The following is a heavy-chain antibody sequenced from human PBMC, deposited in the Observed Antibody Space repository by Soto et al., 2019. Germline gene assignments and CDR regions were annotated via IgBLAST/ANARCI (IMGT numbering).Heavy chain of an antibody. CDR3: AREWGIVVVPARRYYYGMDV. Sequence: LRLSCAASGFTFRSYGMHWVRQAPGKGLEWVAVIWYDGSNKYYADSVKGRFTISRDNSKNTLYLQMNSLRAEDTAVYYCAREWGIVVVPARRYYYGMDVWGQGTTVTVSS. D-gene: IGHD2-2*01. CDR2: IWYDGSNK. J-gene: IGHJ6*02. CDR1: GFTFRSYG. V-gene: IGHV3-33*01.